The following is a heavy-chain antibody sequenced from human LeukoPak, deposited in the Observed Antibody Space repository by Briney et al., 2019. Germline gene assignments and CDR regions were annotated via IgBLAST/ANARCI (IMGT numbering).Heavy chain of an antibody. Sequence: SQTLSLTCTVSGGSISSGGYYWSWIRQHPGKGLEWIGYIYCSGSTYYNPSLKSRVTISVDTSKNQFSLKLSSVTAADTAVYHCARGGALEGYELHYFDYWGQGTLVTVSS. J-gene: IGHJ4*02. CDR2: IYCSGST. CDR1: GGSISSGGYY. D-gene: IGHD5-12*01. V-gene: IGHV4-31*03. CDR3: ARGGALEGYELHYFDY.